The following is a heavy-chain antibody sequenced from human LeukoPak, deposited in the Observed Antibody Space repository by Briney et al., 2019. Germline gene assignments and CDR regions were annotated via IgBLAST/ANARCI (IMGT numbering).Heavy chain of an antibody. J-gene: IGHJ4*02. V-gene: IGHV3-30-3*01. D-gene: IGHD1-26*01. Sequence: GGSLRLSCAASGLSFSSYAMSWVRQAPGKGLEWVAVISYDGSNKYYADSVKGRFTISRDNSKNTLYLQMNSLRAEDTAVYYCARDSSGSEPHYFDYWGQGTLVTVSS. CDR3: ARDSSGSEPHYFDY. CDR2: ISYDGSNK. CDR1: GLSFSSYA.